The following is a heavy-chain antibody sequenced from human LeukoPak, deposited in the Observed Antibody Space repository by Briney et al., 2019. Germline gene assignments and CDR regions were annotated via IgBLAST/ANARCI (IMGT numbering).Heavy chain of an antibody. Sequence: PSQTLSLTCTVSGGSISSGSYYWSWIRQPAGKGLEWIGRIYTSGSTNYNPSLKSRVTISVDTSKNQFSLKLSSVTAADTAVYYCASRRHSGGSCLDYWGQGTLVTVSS. J-gene: IGHJ4*02. CDR2: IYTSGST. V-gene: IGHV4-61*02. CDR1: GGSISSGSYY. D-gene: IGHD2-15*01. CDR3: ASRRHSGGSCLDY.